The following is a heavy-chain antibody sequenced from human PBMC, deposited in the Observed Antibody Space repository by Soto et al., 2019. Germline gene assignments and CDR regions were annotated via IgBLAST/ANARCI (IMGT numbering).Heavy chain of an antibody. D-gene: IGHD2-2*01. CDR2: IKSKTDGGTT. CDR3: THQRWGAFEI. J-gene: IGHJ3*02. CDR1: GFIFNNAW. V-gene: IGHV3-15*07. Sequence: EVQLVESGGGLVKPGGSLTLSCAASGFIFNNAWMNWVRQAPGKGLEWVGRIKSKTDGGTTDYAAPVKGRFTISRDDSKNTLYLQTNSLKTEDTAVYYCTHQRWGAFEIWGQGTMVTVSS.